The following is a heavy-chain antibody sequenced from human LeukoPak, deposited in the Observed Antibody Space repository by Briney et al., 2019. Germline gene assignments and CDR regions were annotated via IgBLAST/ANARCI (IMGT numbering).Heavy chain of an antibody. V-gene: IGHV4-39*07. J-gene: IGHJ6*03. CDR1: DDSISIYY. Sequence: SETLSLTCSVSDDSISIYYWGWIRQPPGKGLEWIGSIYYSGSTYYNPSLKSRVTISVDTSKNQFSLKLSSVTAADTAVYYCARDHIAAATMDVWGKGTTVTVSS. CDR3: ARDHIAAATMDV. CDR2: IYYSGST. D-gene: IGHD6-13*01.